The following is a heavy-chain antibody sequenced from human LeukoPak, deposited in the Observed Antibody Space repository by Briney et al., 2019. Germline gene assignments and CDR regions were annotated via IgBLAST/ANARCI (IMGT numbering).Heavy chain of an antibody. Sequence: SETLSLTCTVSGGSLSSYYWSWIREPPGKGLEWIGYIYHSGSTNYNPSLESRVSMSLDTSKNRFSLKLSSVTAADTAVYYCARGAGPTGWYLGWFFDLWGRGTLVTVSS. CDR2: IYHSGST. CDR3: ARGAGPTGWYLGWFFDL. J-gene: IGHJ2*01. D-gene: IGHD6-19*01. CDR1: GGSLSSYY. V-gene: IGHV4-59*08.